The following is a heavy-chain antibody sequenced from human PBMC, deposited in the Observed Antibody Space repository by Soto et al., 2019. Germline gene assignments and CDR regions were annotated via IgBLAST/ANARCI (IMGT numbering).Heavy chain of an antibody. CDR1: GYTFSGNY. V-gene: IGHV1-2*02. CDR2: INPKSGGT. CDR3: ARGIAALRLSWFGP. Sequence: QAQLVQSGAEVKKPGASVKVSCMASGYTFSGNYLHWVRQAPGQGLEWMGWINPKSGGTGYAQKFQGSVTMTTATSTSTAYMEVSSLRSADTAVYYCARGIAALRLSWFGPWGQGTLVTVTS. D-gene: IGHD6-13*01. J-gene: IGHJ5*02.